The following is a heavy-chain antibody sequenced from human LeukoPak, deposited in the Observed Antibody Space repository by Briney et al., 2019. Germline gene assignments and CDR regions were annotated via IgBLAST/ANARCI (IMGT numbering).Heavy chain of an antibody. CDR3: ARLFSSSSWFGGFDY. CDR1: GYNFNTHW. D-gene: IGHD3-10*01. Sequence: GESLKISCRTSGYNFNTHWIGWVRQLPGKGLEWMGIICPGDSDVKYSPSFEGQVTISADKSVSTAYLQWSGLKASDTALYYCARLFSSSSWFGGFDYWGQGTLVTVSS. V-gene: IGHV5-51*01. J-gene: IGHJ4*02. CDR2: ICPGDSDV.